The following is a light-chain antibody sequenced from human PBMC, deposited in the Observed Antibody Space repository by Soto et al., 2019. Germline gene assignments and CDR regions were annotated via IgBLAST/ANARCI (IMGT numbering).Light chain of an antibody. CDR3: QQYNSYSEA. Sequence: DIQMTQSPSTVSASVGDGVTITCRASQSVRTWLAWYQQKPGKAPKLLIYDASTLESGVSSGFSGSGSGTEFTLTISSLQPDDFATYYCQQYNSYSEAFGQGTKVELK. CDR1: QSVRTW. CDR2: DAS. J-gene: IGKJ1*01. V-gene: IGKV1-5*01.